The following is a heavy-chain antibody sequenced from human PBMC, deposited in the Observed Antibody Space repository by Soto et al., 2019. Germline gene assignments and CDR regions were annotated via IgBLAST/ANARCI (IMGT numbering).Heavy chain of an antibody. D-gene: IGHD5-18*01. J-gene: IGHJ4*02. CDR1: GFTFSSYS. CDR3: ARDQPGYSYGYGLGY. CDR2: ISSSSSYI. Sequence: EVLLVESGGGLVKPGGSLRLSCAASGFTFSSYSMNWVRQAPGKGLEWVSSISSSSSYIYYADSVKGRFTISRDNAKNSLYRQMNSLRAEDTAVYYWARDQPGYSYGYGLGYWGQGTLVTVSS. V-gene: IGHV3-21*01.